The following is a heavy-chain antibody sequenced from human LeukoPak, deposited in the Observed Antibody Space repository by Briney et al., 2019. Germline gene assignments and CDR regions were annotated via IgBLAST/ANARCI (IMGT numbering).Heavy chain of an antibody. CDR3: ARGERTIIYYYYGMDV. D-gene: IGHD3-16*01. J-gene: IGHJ6*02. CDR2: ISSSSTI. V-gene: IGHV3-48*02. Sequence: GGSLRLSCAASGFTFSSYSMNWVRQAPGKGLEWVSYISSSSTIYYADSVKGRFTISRDNAKNSLYLQMNSLRDEDTAVYYCARGERTIIYYYYGMDVWGQGTTVTVSS. CDR1: GFTFSSYS.